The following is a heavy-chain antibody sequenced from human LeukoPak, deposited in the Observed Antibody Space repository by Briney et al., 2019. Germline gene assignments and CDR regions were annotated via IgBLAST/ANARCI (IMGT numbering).Heavy chain of an antibody. J-gene: IGHJ6*03. Sequence: PGGSLRLSCAASGFTFSSYDMHWVRQATGKGLEWVSAIGTAGDTYYPGSVKGRFTISRENAKNSLYLQMNSLRAGDTAVYYCARSQGWDYYYYMDVWGEGTTVTVSS. CDR2: IGTAGDT. CDR3: ARSQGWDYYYYMDV. V-gene: IGHV3-13*01. D-gene: IGHD1-26*01. CDR1: GFTFSSYD.